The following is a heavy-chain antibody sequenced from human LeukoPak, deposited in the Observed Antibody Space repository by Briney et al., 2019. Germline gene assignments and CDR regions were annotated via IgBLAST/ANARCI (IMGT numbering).Heavy chain of an antibody. CDR2: IYSGGRT. J-gene: IGHJ4*02. Sequence: GGSLRLSCAVSGFVVSSNYMNWVRQPPGKGLEWVSIIYSGGRTYYADSVKGRFIISRDNSKNTLYLQMNSLRVEDTAVYYCAKDGTRGTRFGKIPHYFDSWGRGTLVTASS. D-gene: IGHD3-10*01. CDR1: GFVVSSNY. V-gene: IGHV3-53*05. CDR3: AKDGTRGTRFGKIPHYFDS.